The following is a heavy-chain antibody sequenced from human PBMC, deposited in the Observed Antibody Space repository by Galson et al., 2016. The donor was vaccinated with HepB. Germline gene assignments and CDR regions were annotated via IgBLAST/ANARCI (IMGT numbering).Heavy chain of an antibody. CDR3: VRAATTLRSGWKTLAPRFYYSGMDC. J-gene: IGHJ6*02. Sequence: CAISGDSVSSKTVAWNWIRQSPSRGLEWLGGTYSRSRWHTDYAPSMKSRLTISSDTSKNQFSLQLNSVTPEDTAVYYCVRAATTLRSGWKTLAPRFYYSGMDCGGQGNTVTVSS. D-gene: IGHD6-19*01. V-gene: IGHV6-1*01. CDR2: TYSRSRWHT. CDR1: GDSVSSKTVA.